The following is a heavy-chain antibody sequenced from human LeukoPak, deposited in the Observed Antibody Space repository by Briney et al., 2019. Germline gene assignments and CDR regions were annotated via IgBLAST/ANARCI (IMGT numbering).Heavy chain of an antibody. D-gene: IGHD6-13*01. CDR2: IYHSGST. J-gene: IGHJ4*02. V-gene: IGHV4-30-2*01. Sequence: SETLSLTFTVSGGSISSGGYYWSWIRQPPGKGLEWIGYIYHSGSTYYNPSLKSRVTISVDRSKNLFSLKLSSVTAADTAVYYCARVGIEQQLGIDYWGQGTLVTVSS. CDR3: ARVGIEQQLGIDY. CDR1: GGSISSGGYY.